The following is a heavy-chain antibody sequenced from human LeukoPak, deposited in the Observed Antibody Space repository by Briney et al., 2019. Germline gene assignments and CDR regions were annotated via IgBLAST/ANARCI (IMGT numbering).Heavy chain of an antibody. D-gene: IGHD2-15*01. V-gene: IGHV4-39*07. CDR2: IYYTGST. Sequence: SETLSLTCTVSGGSISSSSYYWGWIRQPPGKGLEWIGNIYYTGSTYYNPSLKSLVSISVDTSKSQFSLKLNSVTAADTAVYYCARVVATDYYYYYMDVWGKGTTVTISS. J-gene: IGHJ6*03. CDR1: GGSISSSSYY. CDR3: ARVVATDYYYYYMDV.